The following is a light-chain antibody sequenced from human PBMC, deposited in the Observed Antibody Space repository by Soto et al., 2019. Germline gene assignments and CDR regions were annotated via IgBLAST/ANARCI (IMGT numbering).Light chain of an antibody. CDR2: GAS. CDR1: QSVSSSY. J-gene: IGKJ1*01. V-gene: IGKV3-20*01. CDR3: QQYGSSLTWT. Sequence: EIVLTQSPGTLSWSPGERGTLSCMAIQSVSSSYLAWYQQKPGQAPRLLIYGASSRATGIPDRFSGSGSGTDFTLTISRLEPEDFAVYYCQQYGSSLTWTFGQGTKVDIK.